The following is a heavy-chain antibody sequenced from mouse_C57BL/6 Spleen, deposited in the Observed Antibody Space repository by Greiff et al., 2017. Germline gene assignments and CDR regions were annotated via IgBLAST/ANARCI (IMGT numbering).Heavy chain of an antibody. CDR3: ARAPYSNYPYYYAMDY. D-gene: IGHD2-5*01. CDR2: IWSGGST. Sequence: VKLMESGPGLVQPSQSLSITCTVSGFSLTSYGVHWVRQSPGKGLEWLGVIWSGGSTDYNAAFISRLSISKDNSKSQVFFKMNSLQADDTAIYYCARAPYSNYPYYYAMDYWGQGTSVTVSS. J-gene: IGHJ4*01. V-gene: IGHV2-2*01. CDR1: GFSLTSYG.